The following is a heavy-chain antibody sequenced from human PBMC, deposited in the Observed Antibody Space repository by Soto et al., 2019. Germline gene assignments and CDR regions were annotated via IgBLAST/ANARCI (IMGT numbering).Heavy chain of an antibody. V-gene: IGHV4-59*08. CDR2: VYYTGST. D-gene: IGHD3-9*01. J-gene: IGHJ6*03. CDR3: ARTVLGPDLLADSFVDYYYYMDV. Sequence: SEPLRLTCTVSGGSISNFYWSWIRQPPGKGLEWIGYVYYTGSTSYNPSLNRRVTFSADSSRGQFSLSLNTGTAADTAVYYCARTVLGPDLLADSFVDYYYYMDVWGQGTTVTVSS. CDR1: GGSISNFY.